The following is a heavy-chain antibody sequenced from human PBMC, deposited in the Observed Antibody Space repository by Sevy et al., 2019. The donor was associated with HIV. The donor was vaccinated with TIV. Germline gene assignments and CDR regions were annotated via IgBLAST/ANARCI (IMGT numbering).Heavy chain of an antibody. V-gene: IGHV3-21*01. D-gene: IGHD6-6*01. J-gene: IGHJ5*01. Sequence: GGSLRLSCAASAFTFGRYTMNWVRQAPGKGLEWVSSISSNSYYIYYSDSVKGRFTISRDNAKNSLDLQMNSLRAEDTAVYYCAREGGMGSSSSDWFGSWGQGTLVTVSS. CDR1: AFTFGRYT. CDR2: ISSNSYYI. CDR3: AREGGMGSSSSDWFGS.